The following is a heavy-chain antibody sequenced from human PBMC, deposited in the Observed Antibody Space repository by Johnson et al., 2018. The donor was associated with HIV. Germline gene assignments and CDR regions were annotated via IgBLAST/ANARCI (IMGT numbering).Heavy chain of an antibody. CDR2: ISYDGSNK. CDR1: GFTVSSNY. CDR3: AIGRGEFPRHAVAI. V-gene: IGHV3-30*03. Sequence: QVQLVESGGGLVQPGGSLRLSCAASGFTVSSNYMSWVRQAPGKGLEWVAVISYDGSNKYYADSVKGRFTISRDNSKNTLYLQMNSLRAEDTAVYYCAIGRGEFPRHAVAIWGQGTMVTVSS. D-gene: IGHD3-10*01. J-gene: IGHJ3*02.